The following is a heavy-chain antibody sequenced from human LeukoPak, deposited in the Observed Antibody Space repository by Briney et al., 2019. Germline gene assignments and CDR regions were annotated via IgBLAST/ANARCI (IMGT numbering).Heavy chain of an antibody. J-gene: IGHJ4*02. CDR1: GFTFSNYW. CDR3: AGDLYLHY. D-gene: IGHD2/OR15-2a*01. V-gene: IGHV3-7*04. CDR2: IKQDGSEK. Sequence: GGSLRLSCAASGFTFSNYWMNWVRQAPGKGLEWVANIKQDGSEKYYVDSVKGRFTISRDNAKNSLYLQMNSLRAEDTAVYYCAGDLYLHYWGQGTLVTVSS.